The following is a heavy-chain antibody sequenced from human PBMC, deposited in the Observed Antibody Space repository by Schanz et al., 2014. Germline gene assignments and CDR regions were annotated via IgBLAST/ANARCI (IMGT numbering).Heavy chain of an antibody. CDR2: VSGGGGST. Sequence: EVQLVESGGGLIQPGGSLRLSCAASGFTFSRYAMSWVRQAPGKGLEWVAAVSGGGGSTYYADSVKGRFTISRDNSKNTMYLQMNSLRDEDTAVYYCAKEITVIVVVLDAFDMWGQGTMVTVSS. V-gene: IGHV3-23*04. CDR1: GFTFSRYA. J-gene: IGHJ3*02. CDR3: AKEITVIVVVLDAFDM. D-gene: IGHD3-22*01.